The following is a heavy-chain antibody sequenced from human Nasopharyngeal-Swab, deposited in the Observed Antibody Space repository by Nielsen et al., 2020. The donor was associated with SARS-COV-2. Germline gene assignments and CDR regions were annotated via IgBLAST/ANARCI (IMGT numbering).Heavy chain of an antibody. D-gene: IGHD3-22*01. CDR2: ISGSGGST. CDR1: EFTFSSYA. CDR3: AKDEPYYDSSGYNYYYYYYMDV. J-gene: IGHJ6*03. V-gene: IGHV3-23*01. Sequence: GGSLRLSCAASEFTFSSYAMSWVRQAPGKGLEWVSAISGSGGSTYYADSVKGRLTISRDNSKNTLYLQMNSLRAEDTAVYYCAKDEPYYDSSGYNYYYYYYMDVWGKGTTVTVSS.